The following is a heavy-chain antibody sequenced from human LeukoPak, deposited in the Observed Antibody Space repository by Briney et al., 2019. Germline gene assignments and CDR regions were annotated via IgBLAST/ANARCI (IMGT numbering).Heavy chain of an antibody. J-gene: IGHJ4*02. V-gene: IGHV4-59*08. CDR2: IYYSGST. CDR1: GGSISSYY. CDR3: ARPSYCGGDCYTDY. Sequence: SETLSLTCTVSGGSISSYYWSWIRQPPGKGLEWIGYIYYSGSTNYNPSLKSRVTISVDTSKNQFSLKLSSVTAADTAVYYCARPSYCGGDCYTDYWGQGTLVTVSS. D-gene: IGHD2-21*02.